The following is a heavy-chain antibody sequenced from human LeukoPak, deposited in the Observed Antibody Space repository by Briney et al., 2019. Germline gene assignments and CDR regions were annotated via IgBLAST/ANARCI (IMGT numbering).Heavy chain of an antibody. CDR1: GSTFITNS. CDR2: NSSSSSYI. V-gene: IGHV3-21*01. CDR3: ARDGSGSYYSGGFDY. J-gene: IGHJ4*02. D-gene: IGHD3-10*01. Sequence: GGSRRLSCPPPGSTFITNSMNWSRQPPGKGLEWSSYNSSSSSYIYYADSVKGRFTISRDNAKNSLYLQMNSLRAEDTAVYYCARDGSGSYYSGGFDYWGQGTLVTVSS.